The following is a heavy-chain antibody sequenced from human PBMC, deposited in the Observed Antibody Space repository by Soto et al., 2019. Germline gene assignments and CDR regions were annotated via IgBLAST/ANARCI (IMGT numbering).Heavy chain of an antibody. V-gene: IGHV3-11*05. CDR2: ISSSSSYT. J-gene: IGHJ4*02. D-gene: IGHD1-26*01. CDR1: GFTFSDYY. CDR3: ARDRTGYSNDFDY. Sequence: QVQLVESGGGLVKPGESLRLSCAASGFTFSDYYMTWIRQAPGKGLEWVSYISSSSSYTNYADSVKGRFTISRDNAKNSLYLQMNSLRAEDTAVYYCARDRTGYSNDFDYWGQGTLVTVSS.